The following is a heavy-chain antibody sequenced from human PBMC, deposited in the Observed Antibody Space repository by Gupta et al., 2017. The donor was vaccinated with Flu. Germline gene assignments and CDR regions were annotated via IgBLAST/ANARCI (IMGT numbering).Heavy chain of an antibody. CDR1: GFTFRTYW. CDR2: INQDGSGK. Sequence: EVQLVESGGGLVQPGGSLRLSCAASGFTFRTYWMSWVRRAPGKGLEWVANINQDGSGKYYVESAKGRFTISRDNAENSLYLQMNTLRVEDTAVYYCARDPEGGAFDMWGQGTMVTVSS. V-gene: IGHV3-7*01. D-gene: IGHD3-16*01. J-gene: IGHJ3*02. CDR3: ARDPEGGAFDM.